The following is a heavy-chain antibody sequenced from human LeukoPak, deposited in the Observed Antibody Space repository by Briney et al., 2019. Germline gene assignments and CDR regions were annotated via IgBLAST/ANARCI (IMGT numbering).Heavy chain of an antibody. CDR2: INPDGNKK. D-gene: IGHD5-18*01. CDR3: ARDLAYSRLDY. Sequence: GGSLRLSCAASGFTFSSYWMDWVRQAPGKGLEWVASINPDGNKKYSADSVKGRFTISRDNAENSLYLQMNSLRVEDTAFYCCARDLAYSRLDYWGQGMLVTVSS. V-gene: IGHV3-7*01. J-gene: IGHJ4*02. CDR1: GFTFSSYW.